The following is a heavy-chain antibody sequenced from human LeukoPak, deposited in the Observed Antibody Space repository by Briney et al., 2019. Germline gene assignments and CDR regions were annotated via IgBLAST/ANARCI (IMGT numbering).Heavy chain of an antibody. CDR2: IYYSGST. J-gene: IGHJ3*02. CDR1: GGSISSYY. V-gene: IGHV4-59*01. CDR3: ARDSEGIAFDI. Sequence: SETLSLTCTVSGGSISSYYWSWIRQPPGKGLEWIGYIYYSGSTNYNPSLKSRVTISVDTSKSQFSLKLSSVTAADTAVYYCARDSEGIAFDIWGQGTMVTVSS.